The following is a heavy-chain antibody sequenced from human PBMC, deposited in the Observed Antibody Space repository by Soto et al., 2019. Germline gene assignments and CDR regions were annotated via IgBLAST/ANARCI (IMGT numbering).Heavy chain of an antibody. Sequence: ASVKVSCKACGYTFTGYYMHLVRQAPGQGLEWMGWINPNSGGTNYAQKFQGRVTMTRDTSISTAYMELSRLRSDDTAVYYCARDLNQLEQPSGWFDPWGQGTLVTVSS. J-gene: IGHJ5*02. CDR2: INPNSGGT. V-gene: IGHV1-2*02. D-gene: IGHD1-1*01. CDR1: GYTFTGYY. CDR3: ARDLNQLEQPSGWFDP.